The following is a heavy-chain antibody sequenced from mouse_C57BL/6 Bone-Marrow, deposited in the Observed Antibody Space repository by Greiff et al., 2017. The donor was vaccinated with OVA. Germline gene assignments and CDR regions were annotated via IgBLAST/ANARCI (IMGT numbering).Heavy chain of an antibody. J-gene: IGHJ2*01. CDR2: IHPRSGNT. Sequence: QVQLQQSGAELARPGASVKLSCKASGYTFTSYGISWVKQRTGQGLEWIGEIHPRSGNTYYNEKFKGKATLTADESSSTAYMELRSLTSEDSAVYFCARRDYFDYWGQGTTLTVSS. CDR1: GYTFTSYG. V-gene: IGHV1-81*01. CDR3: ARRDYFDY.